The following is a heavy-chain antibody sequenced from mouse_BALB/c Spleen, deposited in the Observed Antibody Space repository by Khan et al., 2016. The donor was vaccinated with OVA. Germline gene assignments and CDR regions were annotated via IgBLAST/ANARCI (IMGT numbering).Heavy chain of an antibody. CDR1: GFSLSTSGMG. Sequence: QVTLKESGPEILQPSQTLSLTCSFSGFSLSTSGMGVSWIRQPSGKGLEWLAHIYWDDDKRYNPSLKSRLTISTDTSSKQVFLKITSVDTAGTATYYCARKFTTYDYAMDYWGQGTSVTVSS. CDR3: ARKFTTYDYAMDY. D-gene: IGHD2-12*01. J-gene: IGHJ4*01. CDR2: IYWDDDK. V-gene: IGHV8-12*01.